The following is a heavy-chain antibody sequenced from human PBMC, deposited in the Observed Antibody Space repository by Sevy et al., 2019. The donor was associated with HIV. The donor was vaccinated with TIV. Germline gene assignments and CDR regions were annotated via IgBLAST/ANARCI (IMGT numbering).Heavy chain of an antibody. CDR1: GGSISSSSYY. V-gene: IGHV4-39*01. CDR3: ARHEKTATTYYYDSSGYTHSFDY. Sequence: SETLSLTCTVSGGSISSSSYYWGWIRQPPGKGLEWIGSIYYSGSTYYNPTLKSRVTISLDTSTNQFSLKLSSMTAADPAVYYCARHEKTATTYYYDSSGYTHSFDYWGQGTLVTVSS. D-gene: IGHD3-22*01. J-gene: IGHJ4*02. CDR2: IYYSGST.